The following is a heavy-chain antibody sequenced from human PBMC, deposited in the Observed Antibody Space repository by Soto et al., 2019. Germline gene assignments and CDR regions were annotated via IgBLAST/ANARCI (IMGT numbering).Heavy chain of an antibody. Sequence: SVKVSCKASGGTFSSYAISWVRQAPGQGLEWMGGIIPIFGTANYAQKFQGRVTITADESTSTAYMELSSLRSEDTAVYYCARAQSSYDSSGYTVFYFDYWGQGTLVPVSS. CDR2: IIPIFGTA. D-gene: IGHD3-22*01. CDR3: ARAQSSYDSSGYTVFYFDY. CDR1: GGTFSSYA. V-gene: IGHV1-69*13. J-gene: IGHJ4*02.